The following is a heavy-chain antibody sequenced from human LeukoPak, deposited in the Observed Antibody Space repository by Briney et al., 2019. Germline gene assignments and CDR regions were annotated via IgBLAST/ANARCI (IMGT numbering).Heavy chain of an antibody. V-gene: IGHV3-21*01. Sequence: GGSLRLSCAASGFTFSSYSMNWVRQAPGKGLEWDSSISSSSSYIYYADSVKVRFTISRDNARNSLYLQMNSLRAEDTAVYYCARDIAYCGGDCYSGYFQHWGQGTLVTVSS. J-gene: IGHJ1*01. CDR1: GFTFSSYS. CDR2: ISSSSSYI. CDR3: ARDIAYCGGDCYSGYFQH. D-gene: IGHD2-21*01.